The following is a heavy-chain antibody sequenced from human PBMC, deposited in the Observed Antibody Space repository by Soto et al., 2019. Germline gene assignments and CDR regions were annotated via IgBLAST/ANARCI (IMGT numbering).Heavy chain of an antibody. CDR3: ARASITIFGVVIKGTGYYYGMDV. CDR1: GGSISSSNW. Sequence: SETLSLTCAVSGGSISSSNWWSWVRQPPGKGLEWIGEIYHSGSTNYNPSLKSRVTISVDKSKNQFSLKLSSVTAADTAVYYCARASITIFGVVIKGTGYYYGMDVWGQGTTVTVSS. J-gene: IGHJ6*02. CDR2: IYHSGST. V-gene: IGHV4-4*02. D-gene: IGHD3-3*01.